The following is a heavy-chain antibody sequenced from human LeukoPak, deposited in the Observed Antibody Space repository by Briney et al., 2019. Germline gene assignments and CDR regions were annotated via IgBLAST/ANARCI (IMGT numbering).Heavy chain of an antibody. CDR1: GYTFTIYD. CDR3: VCGGAFDI. V-gene: IGHV1-8*01. Sequence: ASVKVSFKASGYTFTIYDINWVRQATGQGLEWMGWMNPNSGNTGYAQKFQGRVTMTRDTSISTAYMELSSLRSDDTAIYYCVCGGAFDIWGQGTMVTVSS. CDR2: MNPNSGNT. J-gene: IGHJ3*02.